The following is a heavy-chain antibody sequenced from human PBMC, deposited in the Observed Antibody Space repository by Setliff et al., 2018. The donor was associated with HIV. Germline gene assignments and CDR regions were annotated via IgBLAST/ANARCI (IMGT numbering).Heavy chain of an antibody. CDR1: GGSMRSSGYS. CDR3: ARGWFGELPPRDYYGMDV. V-gene: IGHV4-30-2*01. CDR2: IYYNGNA. Sequence: SETLSLTCAVSGGSMRSSGYSWTWIRRAPGKGLEWVGYIYYNGNAYYNPSLKSRVTISVDRSKNQFSLKLSSVTAADTAVYYCARGWFGELPPRDYYGMDVWGQGTTVTVSS. D-gene: IGHD3-10*01. J-gene: IGHJ6*02.